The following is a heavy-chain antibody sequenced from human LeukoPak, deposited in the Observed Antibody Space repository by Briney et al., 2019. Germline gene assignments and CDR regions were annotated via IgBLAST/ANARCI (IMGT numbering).Heavy chain of an antibody. D-gene: IGHD6-19*01. V-gene: IGHV7-4-1*02. Sequence: ALVKVSCKASGYTFTSYAMNWVRQAPGQGLEWMGWINTNTGNPTYAQGFTGRFVFSLDTSVSTAYLQISSLKAEDTAVYYCARDYDPVAGRTPTLNYWGQGTLVTVSS. CDR2: INTNTGNP. CDR3: ARDYDPVAGRTPTLNY. J-gene: IGHJ4*02. CDR1: GYTFTSYA.